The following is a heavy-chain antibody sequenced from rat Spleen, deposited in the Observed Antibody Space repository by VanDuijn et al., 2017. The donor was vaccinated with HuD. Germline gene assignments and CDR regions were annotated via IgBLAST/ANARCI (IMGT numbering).Heavy chain of an antibody. CDR1: GFTFSDYA. Sequence: EVQLAESGGGLVQPGNSLKLSCAASGFTFSDYAMAWVRQSPKKGLEWVATIIYDGSSTYYRDSVKGRFTISRDNAKSTLYLQMDSLRSEDTATYYCARHGAYYGYNYNWFAYWGQGTLVAVSS. CDR2: IIYDGSST. D-gene: IGHD1-9*01. V-gene: IGHV5-17*01. CDR3: ARHGAYYGYNYNWFAY. J-gene: IGHJ3*01.